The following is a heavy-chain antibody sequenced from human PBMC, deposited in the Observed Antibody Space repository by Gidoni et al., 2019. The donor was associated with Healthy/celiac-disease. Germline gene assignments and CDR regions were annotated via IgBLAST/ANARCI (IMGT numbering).Heavy chain of an antibody. CDR1: GCSISSGGYY. V-gene: IGHV4-31*03. CDR3: ARDGGYSGYDFDY. Sequence: QVQLQESGPGLVKPSQPLSITCTVSGCSISSGGYYWSWIRQHPGKGLEWIGYIYYSGSTYYNPSLKSRVTISVDTSKNQFSLKLSSVTAADTAVDYCARDGGYSGYDFDYWGQGTLVTVSS. J-gene: IGHJ4*02. CDR2: IYYSGST. D-gene: IGHD5-12*01.